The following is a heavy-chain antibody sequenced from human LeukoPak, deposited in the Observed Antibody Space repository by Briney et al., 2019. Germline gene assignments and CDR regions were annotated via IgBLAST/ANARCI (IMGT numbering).Heavy chain of an antibody. CDR3: ARAYYGSGSYYT. D-gene: IGHD3-10*01. V-gene: IGHV4-34*01. Sequence: PSETLSLTCAVYGGSFSGYYWSWIRQPPGKGLEWIGEINHSGSTNYNPSLKSRVTISVDTSKNQFSLKLSSVTAADTAVYYCARAYYGSGSYYTWGQGTLVTVSS. J-gene: IGHJ5*02. CDR2: INHSGST. CDR1: GGSFSGYY.